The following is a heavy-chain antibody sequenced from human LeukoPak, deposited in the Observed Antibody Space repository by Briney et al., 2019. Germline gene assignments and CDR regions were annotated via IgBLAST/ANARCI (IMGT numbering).Heavy chain of an antibody. Sequence: PGGSLRLSCAASGFTFSSYSMNWVRQAPGKGLEWVSYISESSTSIHYADSVKGRFTISRDNAKNSLYLQMNSLRAEDTAVYYCAELGITMIGGVWGKGTTVTISS. D-gene: IGHD3-10*02. CDR2: ISESSTSI. V-gene: IGHV3-48*01. CDR1: GFTFSSYS. CDR3: AELGITMIGGV. J-gene: IGHJ6*04.